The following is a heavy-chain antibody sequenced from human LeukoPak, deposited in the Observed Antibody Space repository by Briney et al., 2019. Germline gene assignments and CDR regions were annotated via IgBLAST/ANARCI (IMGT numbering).Heavy chain of an antibody. D-gene: IGHD3-10*01. V-gene: IGHV3-7*01. CDR3: ARDTVLEWFGELPTNYYFDY. CDR2: IKQDGSEK. J-gene: IGHJ4*02. CDR1: AFTFSSYE. Sequence: GGSLRLSCAASAFTFSSYEMNWVRQAPGKGLEWVANIKQDGSEKYYVDSVKGRFTISRDNAKNSLYLQMNSLRAEDTAVYYCARDTVLEWFGELPTNYYFDYWGQGTLVTVSS.